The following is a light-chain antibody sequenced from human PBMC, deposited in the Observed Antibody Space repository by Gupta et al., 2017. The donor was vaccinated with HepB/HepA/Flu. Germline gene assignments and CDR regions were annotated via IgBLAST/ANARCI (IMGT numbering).Light chain of an antibody. CDR3: QSYDRSLSGSWL. Sequence: QSVLTQPPSVSGAPGQTVTISCTGSSSNIGAGYDVHWYQQLPGFAPQLLIYSNDNRPSGVPDRFSGSKSATSASLAIAGLQAEDEADYYCQSYDRSLSGSWLFGGGTKLTVL. J-gene: IGLJ2*01. CDR2: SND. V-gene: IGLV1-40*01. CDR1: SSNIGAGYD.